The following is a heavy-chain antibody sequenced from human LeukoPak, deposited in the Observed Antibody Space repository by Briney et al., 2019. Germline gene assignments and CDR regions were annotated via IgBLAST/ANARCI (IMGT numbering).Heavy chain of an antibody. CDR2: ISSSGDST. CDR3: ARVGEYSSFEGGDI. J-gene: IGHJ3*02. D-gene: IGHD6-6*01. CDR1: GFTFSSYA. V-gene: IGHV3-23*01. Sequence: GGSLRLSCAASGFTFSSYAMSWVRQAPGKGLEWVSVISSSGDSTYYADSVKGRFTISRDNAKNTLYLQMNSLRAEDTAVYYCARVGEYSSFEGGDIWGQGTMVTVSS.